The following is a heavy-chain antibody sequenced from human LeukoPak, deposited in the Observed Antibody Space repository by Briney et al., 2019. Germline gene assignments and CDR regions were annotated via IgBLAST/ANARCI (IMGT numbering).Heavy chain of an antibody. D-gene: IGHD3-22*01. Sequence: SETLSLTCAAYGGSFSGYYWSWIRQPPGKGLEWIGEINHSGSTNYNPSLKSRVTISVDTSKNQFSLKLSSVTAADTAVYFCARGPPTDYYDSSGFYYVFDYWGQGTLVTVSS. V-gene: IGHV4-34*01. CDR1: GGSFSGYY. J-gene: IGHJ4*02. CDR2: INHSGST. CDR3: ARGPPTDYYDSSGFYYVFDY.